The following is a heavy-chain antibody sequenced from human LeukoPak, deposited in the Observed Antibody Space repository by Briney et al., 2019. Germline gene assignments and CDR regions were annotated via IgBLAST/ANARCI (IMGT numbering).Heavy chain of an antibody. V-gene: IGHV3-20*04. CDR1: GFTFSDYW. CDR3: ARVWFGELFNDAFDI. D-gene: IGHD3-10*01. J-gene: IGHJ3*02. CDR2: INWNGGST. Sequence: GGSLRLSCAASGFTFSDYWMHWVRQAPGKGLEWVSGINWNGGSTGYADSVKGRFTISRDNAKNSLYLQMNSLRAEDTALYYCARVWFGELFNDAFDIWGQGTMVTVSS.